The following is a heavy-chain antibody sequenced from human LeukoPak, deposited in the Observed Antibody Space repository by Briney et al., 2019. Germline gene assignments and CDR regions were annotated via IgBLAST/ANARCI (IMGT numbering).Heavy chain of an antibody. CDR1: GYTFISFY. V-gene: IGHV1-46*01. J-gene: IGHJ4*02. D-gene: IGHD1-20*01. Sequence: ASLKVSCKASGYTFISFYMHWVRQAPGQGLEWMGVINPSGGTTAYAQQFQGRVTLTRDTSTSTVYMELSSLRSEDTAVYYCARHSLIGTTPFDYWGQGTLVTVSS. CDR2: INPSGGTT. CDR3: ARHSLIGTTPFDY.